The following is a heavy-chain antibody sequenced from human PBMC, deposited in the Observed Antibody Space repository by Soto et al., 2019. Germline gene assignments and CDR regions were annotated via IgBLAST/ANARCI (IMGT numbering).Heavy chain of an antibody. CDR1: GFTFSSYA. V-gene: IGHV3-23*01. CDR2: ISGSGGST. D-gene: IGHD6-19*01. Sequence: EVQLLASGGGLVQPGGSLRLSCAASGFTFSSYAMSWVRQAPGTGLEGVLAISGSGGSTYYADSVKGRVTISRDNSRNTLYLQMNSLRVEDTAVYYCAKDRFRSLSVASSGWLSYLDYWGRGTLVTVAS. CDR3: AKDRFRSLSVASSGWLSYLDY. J-gene: IGHJ4*02.